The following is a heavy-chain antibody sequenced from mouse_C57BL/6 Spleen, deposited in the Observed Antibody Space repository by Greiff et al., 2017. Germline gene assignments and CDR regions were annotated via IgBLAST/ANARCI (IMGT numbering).Heavy chain of an antibody. V-gene: IGHV5-17*01. D-gene: IGHD2-5*01. CDR3: ARRGYYSNSAWFAY. CDR1: GFTFSDYG. J-gene: IGHJ3*01. Sequence: EVHLVESGGGLVKPGGSLKLSCAASGFTFSDYGMHWVRQAPETGLEWVAYISSGSSTIYSADTVKGRFTISRDNAKNTLFLQMTSLRSEDTAMYYCARRGYYSNSAWFAYWGQGTLVTVSA. CDR2: ISSGSSTI.